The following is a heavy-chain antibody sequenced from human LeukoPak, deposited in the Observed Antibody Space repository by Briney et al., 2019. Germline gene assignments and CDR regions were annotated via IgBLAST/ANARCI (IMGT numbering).Heavy chain of an antibody. CDR1: GFTFSSYA. CDR2: ISGSGGST. D-gene: IGHD2-2*01. CDR3: ARELGYCSSTTECVAFDI. Sequence: GGSLRLSCAASGFTFSSYAMSWVRQAPGKGLEWVSAISGSGGSTYYADSVKGRFTISRDNSKNTLYLQMNSLRAEDTAVYYCARELGYCSSTTECVAFDIWGQGTMVTVSS. V-gene: IGHV3-23*01. J-gene: IGHJ3*02.